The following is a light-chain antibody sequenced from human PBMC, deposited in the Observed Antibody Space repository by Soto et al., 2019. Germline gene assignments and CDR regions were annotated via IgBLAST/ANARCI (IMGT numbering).Light chain of an antibody. CDR1: QAVDRKF. CDR2: GAS. CDR3: QHYSISPPVT. J-gene: IGKJ5*01. Sequence: EIVLTQSPGTLSLSPGETATLSCRASQAVDRKFLAWYQKSPGQAPRLLIFGASLRATGLPDRFSGGGSGTDFPLTISIVEPEEFSVYYCQHYSISPPVTFGQGTRLDI. V-gene: IGKV3-20*01.